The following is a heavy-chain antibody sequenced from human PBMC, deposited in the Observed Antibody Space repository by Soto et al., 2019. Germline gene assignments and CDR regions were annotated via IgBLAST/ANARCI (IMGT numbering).Heavy chain of an antibody. CDR3: ARGRGAAADYFDF. CDR2: ISSSTSHT. Sequence: QVQLVESGGGLVKPGGSLRLSCAVSGFTFSDYYMTWIRQAPGKGLEWVSYISSSTSHTNYADSVKGRFTISRDNAKNSLFLQMNXXRAEDTAVYYCARGRGAAADYFDFWGQGTLVTVSS. CDR1: GFTFSDYY. V-gene: IGHV3-11*05. J-gene: IGHJ4*02. D-gene: IGHD6-13*01.